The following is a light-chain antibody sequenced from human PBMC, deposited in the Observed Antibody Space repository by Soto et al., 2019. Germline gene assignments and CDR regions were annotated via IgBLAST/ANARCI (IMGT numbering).Light chain of an antibody. Sequence: IVMTPSPATLSVSPGERATLYCRASRGISSNYLAWYQQKPGQAPRLLIYGASNRATGIPDRFSGSGSGTDFTPTISRLEPEDFAVYYWQQYGSSGTFGQGTKVDIK. J-gene: IGKJ1*01. V-gene: IGKV3-20*01. CDR2: GAS. CDR1: RGISSNY. CDR3: QQYGSSGT.